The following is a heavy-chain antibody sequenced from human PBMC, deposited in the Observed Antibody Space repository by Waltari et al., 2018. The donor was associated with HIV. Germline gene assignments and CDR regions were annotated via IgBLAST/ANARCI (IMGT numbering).Heavy chain of an antibody. V-gene: IGHV1-8*01. Sequence: QVQLVQSGAEVKKPGASVKVSCKASGYTSPRYYINWVGKATGKGLERMGWVNPNRGDRACAQKCEGRVTGTRNTAIGAAYMELSSLTSDDKAVYYWASGRVLGGTRFDPWGQGTLVT. D-gene: IGHD1-1*01. CDR2: VNPNRGDR. CDR1: GYTSPRYY. CDR3: ASGRVLGGTRFDP. J-gene: IGHJ5*02.